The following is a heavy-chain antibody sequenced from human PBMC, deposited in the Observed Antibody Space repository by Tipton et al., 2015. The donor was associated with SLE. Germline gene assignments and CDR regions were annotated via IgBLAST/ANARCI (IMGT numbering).Heavy chain of an antibody. CDR1: GFTFSSYS. J-gene: IGHJ3*02. D-gene: IGHD1-7*01. V-gene: IGHV3-21*01. CDR3: ARARGPLYNWNWGDAFDI. Sequence: GSLRLSCAASGFTFSSYSMNWVRQAPGKGLEWVSSISSSSSYIYYADSVKGRFTISRDNAKNSLYLQMNSLRAEDTAVYYCARARGPLYNWNWGDAFDIWGQGTMVTVSS. CDR2: ISSSSSYI.